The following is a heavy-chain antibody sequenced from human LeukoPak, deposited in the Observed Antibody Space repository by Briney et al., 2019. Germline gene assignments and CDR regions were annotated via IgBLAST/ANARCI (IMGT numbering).Heavy chain of an antibody. CDR2: ISYGGSNK. D-gene: IGHD2-15*01. Sequence: GRSLRLSCAASGFTFSSYAMHWVRQAPGKGLEWVAVISYGGSNKYYADSVKGRFTISRDNSKNTLYLQMNSLRAEDTAVYYCARAPPSAKGLYDYWGQGTLVTVSS. CDR1: GFTFSSYA. J-gene: IGHJ4*02. V-gene: IGHV3-30-3*01. CDR3: ARAPPSAKGLYDY.